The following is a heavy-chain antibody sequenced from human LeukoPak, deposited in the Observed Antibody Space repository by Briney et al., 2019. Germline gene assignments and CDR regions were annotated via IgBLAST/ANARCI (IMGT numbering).Heavy chain of an antibody. CDR1: GFTFDDYA. CDR3: AKGTSYHGYEEGFDP. V-gene: IGHV3-9*01. J-gene: IGHJ5*02. CDR2: ISWNSGSI. D-gene: IGHD5-12*01. Sequence: GRSLRLSCAASGFTFDDYAMHWVRQAPGKGLEWVSGISWNSGSIGYADSVKGRFTISRDNAKNSLYLQMNSLRAEDTALYYCAKGTSYHGYEEGFDPWGQGTLVTVSS.